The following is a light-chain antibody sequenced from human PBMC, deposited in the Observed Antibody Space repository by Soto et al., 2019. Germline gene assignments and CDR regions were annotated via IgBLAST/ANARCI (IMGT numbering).Light chain of an antibody. CDR2: KAS. Sequence: DIQMTQSPSTLSGSVGDRVTITCRASQTISSWSAWYQQKPGKAPKLLIYKASTLKSGVPSRFSGSGSGTEFTLTISSLQPDDFATYYCQHYNSYSEALGQGTKVDIK. CDR1: QTISSW. J-gene: IGKJ1*01. V-gene: IGKV1-5*03. CDR3: QHYNSYSEA.